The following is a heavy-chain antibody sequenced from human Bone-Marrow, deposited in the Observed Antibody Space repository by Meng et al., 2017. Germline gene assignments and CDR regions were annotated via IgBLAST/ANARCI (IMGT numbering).Heavy chain of an antibody. Sequence: GSLRLSCVVSGGSFSDYYWSWIRQPPGKGLEWIGEINHSGSTNYNPSLESRATISVDTSQNNLSLKLSSVTAADSAVYYCARGPTTMAHDFDYWGRGTLVTVSS. V-gene: IGHV4-34*01. J-gene: IGHJ4*02. D-gene: IGHD4-11*01. CDR3: ARGPTTMAHDFDY. CDR1: GGSFSDYY. CDR2: INHSGST.